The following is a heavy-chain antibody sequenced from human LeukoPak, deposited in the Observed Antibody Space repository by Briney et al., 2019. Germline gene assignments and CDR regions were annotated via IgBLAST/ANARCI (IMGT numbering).Heavy chain of an antibody. CDR1: GGSISSYY. CDR3: ARASGYYSYDVVQFDY. CDR2: IYYGGST. Sequence: SETLSLTCTVSGGSISSYYWSWIRQPPGKGLEWIGYIYYGGSTNYNPSLKSRVTISVDTSKNQFSLKLSSVTAADTAVYYCARASGYYSYDVVQFDYWGPGTLVTVSS. D-gene: IGHD5-18*01. V-gene: IGHV4-59*01. J-gene: IGHJ4*02.